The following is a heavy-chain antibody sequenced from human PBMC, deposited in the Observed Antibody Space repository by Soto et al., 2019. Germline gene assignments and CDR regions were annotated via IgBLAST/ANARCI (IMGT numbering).Heavy chain of an antibody. CDR2: IHHSGST. D-gene: IGHD4-17*01. CDR3: ARGVPVRFDY. V-gene: IGHV4-30-2*01. J-gene: IGHJ4*02. CDR1: GGSISSGGYS. Sequence: QLQLQESGTGLVKPSQTLSLTCAVSGGSISSGGYSWSWIRQPPGKGLEWIGYIHHSGSTYYSPSLKRRVTTAVGTSRNQFSLKLSYVTAAYTAVYYCARGVPVRFDYWGQGTLVTFSS.